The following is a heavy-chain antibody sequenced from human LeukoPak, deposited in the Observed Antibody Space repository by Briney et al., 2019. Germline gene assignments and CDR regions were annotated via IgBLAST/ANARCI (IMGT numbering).Heavy chain of an antibody. CDR1: VFTFSSYA. Sequence: TGGSLRLSCAASVFTFSSYAMSWVRQAPGKGLEWVSGISGSGGTTHYADSVKGRFTISRDNSKNTLHLQMNSLRAEDTAAYFCAKGGNGYCSNGRCSSRVVAAIDWWGQGTLVTVAS. V-gene: IGHV3-23*01. CDR2: ISGSGGTT. D-gene: IGHD2-8*01. J-gene: IGHJ4*02. CDR3: AKGGNGYCSNGRCSSRVVAAIDW.